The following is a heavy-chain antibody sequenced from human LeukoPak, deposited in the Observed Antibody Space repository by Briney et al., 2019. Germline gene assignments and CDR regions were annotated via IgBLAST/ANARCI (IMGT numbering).Heavy chain of an antibody. Sequence: GGSLRLSCQASGFTFYMYAMSWVRQAPGKGLEWVASMCGTAGCTFYPDSVKGRFTISRDNSKNTLYLQMNSLRAEDTAVYYCAKFYRWGPPRMKNAFDIWGQGTMVTVSS. J-gene: IGHJ3*02. D-gene: IGHD3-16*01. V-gene: IGHV3-23*01. CDR2: MCGTAGCT. CDR3: AKFYRWGPPRMKNAFDI. CDR1: GFTFYMYA.